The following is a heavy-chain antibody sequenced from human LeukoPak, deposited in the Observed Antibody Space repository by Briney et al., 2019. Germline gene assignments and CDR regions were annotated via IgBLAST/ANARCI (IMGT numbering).Heavy chain of an antibody. J-gene: IGHJ3*02. CDR1: GGSISPYY. Sequence: SETLSLTCTVSGGSISPYYWSWIRQPPGKGLEWIGYIYHSGSTTYNPSLKSRVTISVDKSKNQFSLKLSSVTAADTAMYYRARDARYYDSSGYYAFDIWGQGTMVTVSS. CDR3: ARDARYYDSSGYYAFDI. D-gene: IGHD3-22*01. CDR2: IYHSGST. V-gene: IGHV4-59*01.